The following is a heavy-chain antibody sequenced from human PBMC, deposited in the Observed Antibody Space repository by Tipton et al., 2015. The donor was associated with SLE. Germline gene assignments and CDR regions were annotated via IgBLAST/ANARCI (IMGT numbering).Heavy chain of an antibody. CDR3: ASRGGGGSHFDY. CDR2: INHSGST. CDR1: GASFSDYF. V-gene: IGHV4-34*01. D-gene: IGHD3-16*01. Sequence: TLSLTCAVSGASFSDYFWTWIRQPPGKGLEWIGEINHSGSTNYNTSLKSRVTISLGTSKNQLSLKLTSVTAADTAVYFCASRGGGGSHFDYWGQGTLVSVSS. J-gene: IGHJ4*02.